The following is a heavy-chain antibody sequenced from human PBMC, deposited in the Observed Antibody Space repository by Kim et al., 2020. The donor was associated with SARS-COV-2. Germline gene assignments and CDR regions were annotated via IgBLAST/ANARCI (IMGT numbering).Heavy chain of an antibody. J-gene: IGHJ5*02. Sequence: GGSLRLSCAASGFTFSSYAMHWVRQAPGKGLEWVAVISYDGSNKYYADSVKGRFTISRDNSKNTLYLQMNSLRAEDTAVYYCARDLFPRTKPAAGPLLPPNWFDPWGQGTLVTVCS. CDR3: ARDLFPRTKPAAGPLLPPNWFDP. D-gene: IGHD6-13*01. V-gene: IGHV3-30*04. CDR1: GFTFSSYA. CDR2: ISYDGSNK.